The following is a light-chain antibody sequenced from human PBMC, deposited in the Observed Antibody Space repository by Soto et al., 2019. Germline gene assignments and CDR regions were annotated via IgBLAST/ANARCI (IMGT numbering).Light chain of an antibody. CDR2: AAS. V-gene: IGKV1-39*01. CDR1: QSMFTY. CDR3: QQSYNTPLT. Sequence: DIQMTQSPSSLSASVGDRVTISCRASQSMFTYLNWYQQKPGKAPKLLIYAASSLQSGVPSRFSGSGSATDFAITISSLQPEDSATYYCQQSYNTPLTFGGGTKVEIK. J-gene: IGKJ4*01.